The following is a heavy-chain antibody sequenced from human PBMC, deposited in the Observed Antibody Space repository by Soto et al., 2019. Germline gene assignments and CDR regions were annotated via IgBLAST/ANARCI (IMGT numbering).Heavy chain of an antibody. CDR1: GFTFSNYW. Sequence: EVQLVESGGGLVQPGGSLRLSCVASGFTFSNYWMGWVRQAPGKGLEWVANMKQDGSEKYYLDSVKGRFTISRDNAKNSLFLQMNSLRAEDTAVYYCAGVVYELDPWGQGTLVTVSS. CDR3: AGVVYELDP. J-gene: IGHJ5*02. CDR2: MKQDGSEK. D-gene: IGHD3-16*01. V-gene: IGHV3-7*04.